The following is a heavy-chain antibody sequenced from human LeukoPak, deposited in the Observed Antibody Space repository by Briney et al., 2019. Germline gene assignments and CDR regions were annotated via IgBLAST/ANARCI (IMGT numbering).Heavy chain of an antibody. CDR3: AREFLWFGELSYYFDY. CDR1: GYTFTSYG. D-gene: IGHD3-10*01. V-gene: IGHV1-8*01. CDR2: MNPNSGNT. Sequence: ASVKVSCKASGYTFTSYGINWVRQATGQGLEWMGWMNPNSGNTGYAQKFQGRVTMTRNTSISTAYMELSSLRSEDTAVYYCAREFLWFGELSYYFDYWGQGTLVTVSS. J-gene: IGHJ4*02.